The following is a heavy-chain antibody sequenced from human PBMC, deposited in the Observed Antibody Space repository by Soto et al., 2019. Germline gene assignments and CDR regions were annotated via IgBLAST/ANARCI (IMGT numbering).Heavy chain of an antibody. CDR1: GGSISSYY. V-gene: IGHV4-59*01. CDR2: IYYSGST. J-gene: IGHJ5*02. D-gene: IGHD3-22*01. CDR3: ARDYYDSSGSRFDP. Sequence: SETLSLTCTVSGGSISSYYWSWIRQPPGKGLEWIGYIYYSGSTNYNPSLKSRVTISVDTSKNQFSLRLSSVTAADTAVYYCARDYYDSSGSRFDPWGQGTLVTVSS.